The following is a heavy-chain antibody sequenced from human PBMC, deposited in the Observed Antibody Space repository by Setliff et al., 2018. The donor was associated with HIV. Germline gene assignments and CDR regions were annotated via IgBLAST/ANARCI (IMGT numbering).Heavy chain of an antibody. CDR2: FDPEDGET. CDR3: ARHVGYSSSSLDY. V-gene: IGHV1-24*01. J-gene: IGHJ4*02. Sequence: GASVKVSCKVSGDTLTELSIHWVRQAPGKGLEWMGGFDPEDGETVYAQKFQGRVTMTEDTSADTAYMELSSLISEDTAMYYCARHVGYSSSSLDYWGQGTLVTVSS. CDR1: GDTLTELS. D-gene: IGHD6-6*01.